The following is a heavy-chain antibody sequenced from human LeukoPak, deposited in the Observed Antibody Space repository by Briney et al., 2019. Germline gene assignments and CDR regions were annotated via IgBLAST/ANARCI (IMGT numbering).Heavy chain of an antibody. J-gene: IGHJ3*02. CDR2: INSDGSST. D-gene: IGHD2-2*01. CDR1: GFTFSSYW. Sequence: GGSLRLSCAASGFTFSSYWMHWVRQAPGKGLVWVSRINSDGSSTSYADSVKGRFTISRDNAKNTLYLQMNSLRAEDTAVYYCARYRYCSSTSCFGDAFDIWGQGTMVTVSS. CDR3: ARYRYCSSTSCFGDAFDI. V-gene: IGHV3-74*01.